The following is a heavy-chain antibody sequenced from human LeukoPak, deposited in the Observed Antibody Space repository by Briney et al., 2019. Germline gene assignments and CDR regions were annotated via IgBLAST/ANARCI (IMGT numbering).Heavy chain of an antibody. V-gene: IGHV4-39*01. CDR1: GGSISSSSYY. CDR2: IFYSGST. Sequence: ASETLSLTCTVSGGSISSSSYYWGWIRQPPGKGLEWIGHIFYSGSTYYNPSLKSRVTISVDTSKNQFSLRLSSVTAADTAVYFCARGPYSYDSSGAFDIWGQGTMVTVSS. D-gene: IGHD3-22*01. CDR3: ARGPYSYDSSGAFDI. J-gene: IGHJ3*02.